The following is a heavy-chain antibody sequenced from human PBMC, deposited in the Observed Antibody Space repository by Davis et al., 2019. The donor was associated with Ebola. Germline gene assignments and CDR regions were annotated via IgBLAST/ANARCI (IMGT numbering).Heavy chain of an antibody. J-gene: IGHJ4*02. CDR1: GYTLTSYD. D-gene: IGHD2-8*01. Sequence: SVKVSRMASGYTLTSYDINWVRQATGQGLEWMGRINPNSGGTNYAQKFQGRVTMTRDTSISTAYMELSRLRSDDTAVYYCARDYEWWGQGTLVTVSS. CDR3: ARDYEW. V-gene: IGHV1-2*06. CDR2: INPNSGGT.